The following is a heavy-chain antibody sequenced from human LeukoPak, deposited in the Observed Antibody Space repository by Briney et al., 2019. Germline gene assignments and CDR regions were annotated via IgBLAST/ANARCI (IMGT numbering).Heavy chain of an antibody. J-gene: IGHJ4*02. V-gene: IGHV4-30-2*01. CDR1: VGSISSGGYS. Sequence: SETLSLTCAVSVGSISSGGYSWSWIRQPPGKGLEWIGYIYHSGSTYYNPSLKSRVTISVDRSKNQFSLKLSSVTAADTAVYYCARGGYFDGIDYWGQGTLVTVSS. CDR2: IYHSGST. D-gene: IGHD3-9*01. CDR3: ARGGYFDGIDY.